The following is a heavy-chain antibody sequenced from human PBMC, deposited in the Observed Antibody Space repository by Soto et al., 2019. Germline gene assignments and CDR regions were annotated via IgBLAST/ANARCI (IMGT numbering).Heavy chain of an antibody. J-gene: IGHJ4*02. Sequence: GGSLRLSCTASGFTFSTHYMHWVRQAPGKGLVWVSRIIPDGSDTNYADSVKGRFTISRDNAKNTLYLQMNSLRAEDTAVYYCASLVRGVISFDYWGQGTLVTVSS. D-gene: IGHD3-10*01. CDR2: IIPDGSDT. V-gene: IGHV3-74*01. CDR3: ASLVRGVISFDY. CDR1: GFTFSTHY.